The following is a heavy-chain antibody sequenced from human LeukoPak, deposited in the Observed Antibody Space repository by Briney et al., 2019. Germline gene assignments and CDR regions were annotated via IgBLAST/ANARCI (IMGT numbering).Heavy chain of an antibody. Sequence: PGGSLRLSCAASGFTFGSYAMSWVRQAPGKGLEWVSAISGSGGSTYYADSVKGRFTISRDNSKNTLYLQMNSLRAEDTAVYYCAKDRWDIVVVVAATDEYFQHWGQGTLVTVSS. D-gene: IGHD2-15*01. V-gene: IGHV3-23*01. CDR3: AKDRWDIVVVVAATDEYFQH. CDR1: GFTFGSYA. J-gene: IGHJ1*01. CDR2: ISGSGGST.